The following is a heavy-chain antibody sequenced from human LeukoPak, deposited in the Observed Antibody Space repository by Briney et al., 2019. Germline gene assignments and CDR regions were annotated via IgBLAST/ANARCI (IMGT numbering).Heavy chain of an antibody. Sequence: SETLSLTCTVSGGSISSSSYYWGWIRQPPGKGLEWIGSIYYSGTTYYNPSLKRRVTISVDTSKNQFSLRLSSVTAADTAVYYCARREGDSSGYYYVRNWFDPWGQGTLVTVSS. CDR1: GGSISSSSYY. CDR3: ARREGDSSGYYYVRNWFDP. V-gene: IGHV4-39*01. J-gene: IGHJ5*02. D-gene: IGHD3-22*01. CDR2: IYYSGTT.